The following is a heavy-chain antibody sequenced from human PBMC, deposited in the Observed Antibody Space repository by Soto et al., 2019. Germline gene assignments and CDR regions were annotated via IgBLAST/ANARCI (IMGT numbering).Heavy chain of an antibody. CDR3: ARGRGLPGIAAGTTTISGTVPRGNWFDP. V-gene: IGHV1-46*01. CDR1: GYTFTSYY. CDR2: INPSGGST. J-gene: IGHJ5*02. D-gene: IGHD6-13*01. Sequence: ASVKVSCKASGYTFTSYYMHWVRQAPGQGLEWMGIINPSGGSTSYAQKFQGRVTMTRDTSTSTVYMELSSLRSEDTAVYYCARGRGLPGIAAGTTTISGTVPRGNWFDPWGQGTLVTVSS.